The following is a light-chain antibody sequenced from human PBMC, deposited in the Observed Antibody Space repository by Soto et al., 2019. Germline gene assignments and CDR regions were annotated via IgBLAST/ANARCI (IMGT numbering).Light chain of an antibody. Sequence: DIVMTQSPDSLAVSLGERATINCKSSQSLLYTSSNKNSLAWYQQKSGQPPKLLIYWASTRKSGVPDRFSGSGSGTDFTLTISSLQSEDVAVYYCHQYFISPLTFGGGTKVDIK. J-gene: IGKJ4*01. V-gene: IGKV4-1*01. CDR3: HQYFISPLT. CDR2: WAS. CDR1: QSLLYTSSNKNS.